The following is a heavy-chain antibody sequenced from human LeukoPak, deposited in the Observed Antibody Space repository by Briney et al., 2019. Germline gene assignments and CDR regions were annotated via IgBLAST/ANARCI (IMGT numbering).Heavy chain of an antibody. CDR2: IYTSGST. J-gene: IGHJ4*02. V-gene: IGHV4-4*07. D-gene: IGHD4-17*01. Sequence: SETLSLTCTVSGGSITTYYWTWIRQPAGKGLEWIGRIYTSGSTNYNPSLKSRVTMSVDTSKNQFSLKLSSVTAADTAVYYCARPITVTTAGYGYWGQGTLVTVSS. CDR3: ARPITVTTAGYGY. CDR1: GGSITTYY.